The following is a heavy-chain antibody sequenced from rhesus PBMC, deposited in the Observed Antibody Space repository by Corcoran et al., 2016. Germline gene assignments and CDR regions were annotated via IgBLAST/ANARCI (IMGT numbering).Heavy chain of an antibody. Sequence: QVQLQESGPGLVKPSETLSLTCAVSGGSFSSYWWSWIRQPPGKGLEWIGEINGNSGSTNYNPSLKSRVTISKDASKNQFSLKLSSVTAADPAVYYCARLNTVTTNSFDYWGQGVLVTVSS. D-gene: IGHD4-23*01. J-gene: IGHJ4*01. CDR3: ARLNTVTTNSFDY. CDR1: GGSFSSYW. V-gene: IGHV4-80*01. CDR2: INGNSGST.